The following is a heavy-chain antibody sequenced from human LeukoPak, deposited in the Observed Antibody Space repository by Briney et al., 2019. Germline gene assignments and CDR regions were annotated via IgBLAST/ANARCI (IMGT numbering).Heavy chain of an antibody. CDR1: GFTFSSYN. V-gene: IGHV3-21*04. CDR2: ISSSRSYI. J-gene: IGHJ6*03. Sequence: PGGSLRLSCAASGFTFSSYNMNWVRQAPGKGLEGVSSISSSRSYIYYADSVKGRFTISRDNAKNSLYLQMNSLRAEDTAVYYCARGGFGELLFLGYYMDVWGKGTTVTISS. D-gene: IGHD3-10*01. CDR3: ARGGFGELLFLGYYMDV.